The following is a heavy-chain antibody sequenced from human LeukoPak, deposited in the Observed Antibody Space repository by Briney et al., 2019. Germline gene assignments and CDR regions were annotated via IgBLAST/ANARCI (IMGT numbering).Heavy chain of an antibody. V-gene: IGHV3-30*03. CDR1: GFTFSSYG. CDR3: ARDNDLLTGYEDY. J-gene: IGHJ4*02. D-gene: IGHD3-9*01. CDR2: ISYDGSNK. Sequence: GGSLRLSCAASGFTFSSYGMHWVRQAPGKGLEWVAVISYDGSNKYYADSVKGRFTISRDNSKNTVYLQMNSLRVEDTAIYYCARDNDLLTGYEDYWGQGTLVPVSS.